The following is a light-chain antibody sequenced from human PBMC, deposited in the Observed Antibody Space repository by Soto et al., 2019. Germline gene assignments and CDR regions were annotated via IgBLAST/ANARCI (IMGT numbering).Light chain of an antibody. V-gene: IGKV1-13*02. CDR1: QGISSA. CDR2: DAS. CDR3: QQFNSYPLMYT. Sequence: AIQLTQSPSSLSASVGDRVTITCRASQGISSALAWYQQKPGKAPKLLIYDASSLESGVPSRFSASGSGTDFTLTISSLQPEDFATYYCQQFNSYPLMYTFGQGTKLEIK. J-gene: IGKJ2*01.